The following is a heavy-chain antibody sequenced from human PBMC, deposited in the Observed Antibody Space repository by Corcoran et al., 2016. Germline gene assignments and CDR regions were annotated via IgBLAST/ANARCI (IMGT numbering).Heavy chain of an antibody. V-gene: IGHV3-48*04. J-gene: IGHJ5*02. CDR3: ARDGSVGAATRVWFDP. Sequence: EVQLVESGGGLVQPGGSLRLSCAASGFTFSSYSMNWVRQAPGKGLEWVSYISSSSSTIYYADSVKGRFTISRDNAKNSLYLQMNSLRAEDTAVYYCARDGSVGAATRVWFDPWGQGTLVTVSS. CDR1: GFTFSSYS. CDR2: ISSSSSTI. D-gene: IGHD1-26*01.